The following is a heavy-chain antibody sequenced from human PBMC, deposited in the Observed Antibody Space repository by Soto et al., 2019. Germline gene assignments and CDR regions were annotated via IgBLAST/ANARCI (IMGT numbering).Heavy chain of an antibody. CDR2: IYYSGST. V-gene: IGHV4-59*01. D-gene: IGHD3-10*01. CDR1: GGSISSYY. Sequence: QVQLQESGPGLVKPSETLSLTCTVSGGSISSYYWSWIRQPPGKGLEWIGYIYYSGSTNYNPSLKSRVTISVDTSKNQFSLKLSSVTAADTAVYYCARVEGLLWFGELWGNWFDPWGQGTLVTVSS. CDR3: ARVEGLLWFGELWGNWFDP. J-gene: IGHJ5*02.